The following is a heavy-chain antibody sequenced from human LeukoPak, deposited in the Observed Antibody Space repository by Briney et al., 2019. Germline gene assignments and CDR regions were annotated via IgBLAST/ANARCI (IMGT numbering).Heavy chain of an antibody. D-gene: IGHD1-26*01. CDR1: GFTFSSYG. V-gene: IGHV3-23*01. J-gene: IGHJ4*02. Sequence: GGSLRLSCAASGFTFSSYGMSWVRQAPGKGLEWVSAISGSGGSTYYADSVKGRFTISRDNSKNTLYLQMNSLRAEDTAVYYCARGVANIVGARFPFDYWGQGTLVTVSS. CDR2: ISGSGGST. CDR3: ARGVANIVGARFPFDY.